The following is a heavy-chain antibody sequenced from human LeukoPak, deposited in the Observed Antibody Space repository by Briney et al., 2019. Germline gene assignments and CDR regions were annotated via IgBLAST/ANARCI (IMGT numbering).Heavy chain of an antibody. CDR3: ARVRRLLRVDWFDP. CDR2: FYSGGTT. Sequence: GGSLRLSCAASEFTVNTTYMTWVRPVPGKGLEWVSLFYSGGTTYYADFVKGRFTISRDNSKYTLYPQMNSLRAEDTAVYYCARVRRLLRVDWFDPWGQGTLVTVSS. J-gene: IGHJ5*02. D-gene: IGHD2-15*01. CDR1: EFTVNTTY. V-gene: IGHV3-53*01.